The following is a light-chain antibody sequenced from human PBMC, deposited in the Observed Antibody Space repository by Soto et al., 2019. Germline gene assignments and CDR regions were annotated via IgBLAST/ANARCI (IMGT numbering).Light chain of an antibody. CDR1: SSNIGAGYD. J-gene: IGLJ1*01. V-gene: IGLV1-40*01. CDR2: GNS. CDR3: QSYDSSLSGSDV. Sequence: QSVLTQPPSVSGAPGQRVTISCTGSSSNIGAGYDVHWYQQLPGTAPKLLIYGNSNRPSGVPDRFSGSKSGTSASLAITGLQAVDEADYYCQSYDSSLSGSDVFGTGTKLTVL.